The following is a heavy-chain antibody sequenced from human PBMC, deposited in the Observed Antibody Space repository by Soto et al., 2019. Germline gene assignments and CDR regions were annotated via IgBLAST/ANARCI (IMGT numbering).Heavy chain of an antibody. D-gene: IGHD3-10*01. CDR2: IYYSGNT. Sequence: QVHLQESGPGLVKPSQTLSLTCTVSGGSISNAQYYWAWIRQHPGKGLEWIGYIYYSGNTYYSPCHKSRVSVSIDTSKNLFSLKVNSVTAAATAVYYCAKTYGPFGWLDPWGQGTLVTVSS. CDR1: GGSISNAQYY. J-gene: IGHJ5*02. V-gene: IGHV4-31*03. CDR3: AKTYGPFGWLDP.